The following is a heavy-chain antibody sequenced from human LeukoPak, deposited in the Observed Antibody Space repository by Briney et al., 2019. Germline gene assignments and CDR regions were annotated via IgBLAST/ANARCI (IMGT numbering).Heavy chain of an antibody. D-gene: IGHD3-3*01. CDR2: FDPEDGET. Sequence: EASVKVSCTVSGYTLTELSMHWVRQAPGKGLEWMGGFDPEDGETIYAQKFQGRVTMTEDTSTDTAYMELSSLRSEDTAVYYCATDVWSGILSREIYFDYWGQGTLVTVSS. CDR1: GYTLTELS. CDR3: ATDVWSGILSREIYFDY. V-gene: IGHV1-24*01. J-gene: IGHJ4*02.